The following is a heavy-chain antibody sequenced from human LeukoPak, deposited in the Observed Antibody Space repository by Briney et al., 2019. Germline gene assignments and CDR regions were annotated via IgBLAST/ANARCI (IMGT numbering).Heavy chain of an antibody. Sequence: SETLSLTCTVSGGSISSYHWNWIRQPAGKGLEWVGRIYTSGNTNYNPSLKSRVTMSVDASKNQFSLNLISVTAADTAVYYCARGTYYDILTGYFNWFDPWGQGTLVTVSS. V-gene: IGHV4-4*07. D-gene: IGHD3-9*01. CDR1: GGSISSYH. J-gene: IGHJ5*02. CDR3: ARGTYYDILTGYFNWFDP. CDR2: IYTSGNT.